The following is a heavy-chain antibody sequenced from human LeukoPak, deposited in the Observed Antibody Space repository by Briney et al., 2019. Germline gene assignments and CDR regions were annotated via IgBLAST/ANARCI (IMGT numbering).Heavy chain of an antibody. CDR3: ARGVVGVKPLDF. Sequence: PGGSLRLSCAASAFTVSNNYMSWVRQAPGKGLERVSLIYGGSNTYYADSVKGRFTISRDNSKNMLFLQMNSLKADDTAVYYWARGVVGVKPLDFWGQGTLVTVSS. CDR2: IYGGSNT. CDR1: AFTVSNNY. J-gene: IGHJ4*02. V-gene: IGHV3-53*01. D-gene: IGHD1-26*01.